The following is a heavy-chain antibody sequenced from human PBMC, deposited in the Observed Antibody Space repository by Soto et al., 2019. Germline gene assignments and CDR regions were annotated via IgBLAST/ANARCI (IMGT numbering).Heavy chain of an antibody. CDR2: IYYSGST. J-gene: IGHJ4*02. D-gene: IGHD3-22*01. V-gene: IGHV4-59*01. Sequence: QVQLQESGPGLVKPSETLSLTCTVSGGSISSYYWSWIRQPPGKGLEWIGYIYYSGSTNYNPSLKSRVTISVDTSKNQFSLKLSSVTAADTAVYYCARDGYYYDSSGYYPEWGQGTLVNVSS. CDR1: GGSISSYY. CDR3: ARDGYYYDSSGYYPE.